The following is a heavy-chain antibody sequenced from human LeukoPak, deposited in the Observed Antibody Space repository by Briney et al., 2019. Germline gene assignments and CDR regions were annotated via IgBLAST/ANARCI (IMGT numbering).Heavy chain of an antibody. CDR2: IKSRTPGGTP. V-gene: IGHV3-15*01. J-gene: IGHJ4*02. D-gene: IGHD4-17*01. CDR3: TTGGTVSFDY. Sequence: PRASLRLSCAASRFTFSNAWMSWVRQPPGKGLELVGRIKSRTPGGTPEYAVLVKGRFTISRDDSKDTLYLQMNSLKTEDTAVYYCTTGGTVSFDYWGQGTLVAV. CDR1: RFTFSNAW.